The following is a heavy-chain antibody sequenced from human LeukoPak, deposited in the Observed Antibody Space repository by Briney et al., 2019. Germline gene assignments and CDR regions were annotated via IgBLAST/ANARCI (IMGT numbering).Heavy chain of an antibody. V-gene: IGHV3-33*08. CDR3: ARRLRIEGGTRRGDALDM. CDR2: IWYDGSKK. Sequence: PGRSLRLSCQASGFTFTFCGFHWVRQAPGKGLEWVAVIWYDGSKKNYADSVKGRFTISRDNSKNTLNLQMTSLRAEDTAVYYCARRLRIEGGTRRGDALDMWGQGTMVTVSS. D-gene: IGHD1-26*01. CDR1: GFTFTFCG. J-gene: IGHJ3*02.